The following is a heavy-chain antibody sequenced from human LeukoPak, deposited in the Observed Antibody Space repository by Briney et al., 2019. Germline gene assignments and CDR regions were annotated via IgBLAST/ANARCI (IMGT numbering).Heavy chain of an antibody. D-gene: IGHD3-10*01. CDR1: GFTFSSYV. J-gene: IGHJ4*02. V-gene: IGHV3-23*01. Sequence: GGSLRLSCAASGFTFSSYVMSWVRLAPGKGLEWVSAISDSGGSTFYADSVRGRFTISRDNSQNTLYLQMNSLRAEDAAVYYCATRSIMVRGVIDSWGQGTLVTVSS. CDR3: ATRSIMVRGVIDS. CDR2: ISDSGGST.